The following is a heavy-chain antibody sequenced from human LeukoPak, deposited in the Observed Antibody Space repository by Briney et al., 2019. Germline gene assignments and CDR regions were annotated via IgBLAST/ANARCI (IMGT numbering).Heavy chain of an antibody. CDR1: GCSISSGYY. J-gene: IGHJ3*02. D-gene: IGHD1-7*01. Sequence: SETLSLTCTVSGCSISSGYYWGWIRQPPGKGLGWIGTIYHSGSTYYNPSLKSRVTISVDTSKNQFSLRLSSVTAADTAVYYCARLITGTTTAFDIWGQGTMVTVSS. CDR2: IYHSGST. CDR3: ARLITGTTTAFDI. V-gene: IGHV4-38-2*02.